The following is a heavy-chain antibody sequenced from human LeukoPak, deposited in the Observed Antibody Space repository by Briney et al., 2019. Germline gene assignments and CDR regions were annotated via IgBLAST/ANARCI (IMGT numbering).Heavy chain of an antibody. J-gene: IGHJ4*02. D-gene: IGHD6-6*01. CDR2: IYYSGST. CDR3: ARGSSRGDHLGY. Sequence: SETLSLTCTVSGGSISSGGYYWSWIRQPPGKGLEWIGYIYYSGSTYYNPSLKSRVTISVDTSKNQFSLKLSSVTAADTAVYYCARGSSRGDHLGYWGQGTLVTVSS. V-gene: IGHV4-31*03. CDR1: GGSISSGGYY.